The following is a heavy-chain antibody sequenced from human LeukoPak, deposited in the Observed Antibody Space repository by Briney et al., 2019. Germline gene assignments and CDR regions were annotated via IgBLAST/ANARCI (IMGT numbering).Heavy chain of an antibody. D-gene: IGHD3-10*01. CDR3: ANELLWFGDPSNY. CDR2: ISGSATSS. CDR1: GFTFSSYA. J-gene: IGHJ4*02. Sequence: PGGSLRLSCAASGFTFSSYAMSWVRQAPGKGLEGVSAISGSATSSFYADSVKGRFTISRDNSKNTLYLQMNSLRAEDTAVYYCANELLWFGDPSNYWGQGTLVTVSS. V-gene: IGHV3-23*01.